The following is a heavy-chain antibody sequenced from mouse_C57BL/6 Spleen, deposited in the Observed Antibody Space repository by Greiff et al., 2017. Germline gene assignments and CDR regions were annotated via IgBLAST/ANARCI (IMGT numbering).Heavy chain of an antibody. D-gene: IGHD2-5*01. CDR3: ARSAYYSNYNAMDY. CDR2: INPGSGGT. J-gene: IGHJ4*01. Sequence: VKLMESGAELVRPGTSVKVSCKASGYAFTNYLIEWVKQRPGQGLEWIGVINPGSGGTNYNEKFKGKATLTADKSSSTAYMQLSSLKSEDSAVYFCARSAYYSNYNAMDYWGQGTSVTVSS. V-gene: IGHV1-54*01. CDR1: GYAFTNYL.